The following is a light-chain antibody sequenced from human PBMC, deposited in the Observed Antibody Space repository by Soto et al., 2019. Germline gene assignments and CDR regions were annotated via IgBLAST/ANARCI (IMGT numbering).Light chain of an antibody. CDR1: QAIAGF. Sequence: IQLTQSPSSLSASAGDRVTITCRASQAIAGFLAWFQQKPGKAPKLLIYAASTLQGGVPSRFSGSGFGTNFTLTISSLQPEDFATYYCQQLNSYPQTFGQGTKLEIK. CDR2: AAS. CDR3: QQLNSYPQT. J-gene: IGKJ2*01. V-gene: IGKV1-9*01.